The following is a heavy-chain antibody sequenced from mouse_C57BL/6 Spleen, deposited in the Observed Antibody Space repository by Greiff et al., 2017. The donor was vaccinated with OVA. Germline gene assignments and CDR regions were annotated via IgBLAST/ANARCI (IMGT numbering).Heavy chain of an antibody. Sequence: QVQLQQPGTELVKPGASVKLSCKASGYTFTSYWMHWVKQRPGRGLEWIGRIDPNSGGTKYNEKFKSKATLTVDKPSSTAYMQLSSLTSEDSAVYYCARQLRLGDYYAMDYWGKGTSVTVSS. CDR1: GYTFTSYW. CDR3: ARQLRLGDYYAMDY. D-gene: IGHD3-2*02. V-gene: IGHV1-72*01. J-gene: IGHJ4*01. CDR2: IDPNSGGT.